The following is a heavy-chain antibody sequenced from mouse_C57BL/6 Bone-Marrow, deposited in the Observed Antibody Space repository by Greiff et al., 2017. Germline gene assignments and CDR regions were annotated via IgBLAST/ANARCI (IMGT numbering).Heavy chain of an antibody. Sequence: EVMLVESEGGLVQPGSSMKLSCTASGFTFSDYYMAWVRQVPEKGLEWVANINYDGSSTYYLDSLKSRFIISRDNAKNILYLQMSSLKSEDTATYYCARAIRRRGFFDYWGQGTTLTVSS. D-gene: IGHD1-2*01. CDR1: GFTFSDYY. CDR2: INYDGSST. J-gene: IGHJ2*01. CDR3: ARAIRRRGFFDY. V-gene: IGHV5-16*01.